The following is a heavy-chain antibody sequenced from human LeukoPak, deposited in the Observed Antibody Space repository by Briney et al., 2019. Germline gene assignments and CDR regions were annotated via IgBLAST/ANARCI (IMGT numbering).Heavy chain of an antibody. J-gene: IGHJ4*02. CDR1: GYIFTSYY. D-gene: IGHD5-18*01. CDR2: INPSGGST. Sequence: ASVKVSCKASGYIFTSYYMHWVRQAPGQGLEWMGIINPSGGSTSYAQKFQGRVTMTRDTSTSTVYMELSSLRSEDTAVYYCARDPRYSYGAPGFDYWGQGTLVTVSS. V-gene: IGHV1-46*01. CDR3: ARDPRYSYGAPGFDY.